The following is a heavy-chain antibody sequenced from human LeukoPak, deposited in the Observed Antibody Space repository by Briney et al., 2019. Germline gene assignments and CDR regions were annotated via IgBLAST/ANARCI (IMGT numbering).Heavy chain of an antibody. CDR1: GYTFTSYG. V-gene: IGHV1-18*01. CDR2: ISAYNGNT. CDR3: ARDVSTYYYDSSGYYPTFY. Sequence: ASVNVSCKASGYTFTSYGISWVRQAPGQGLEWMGWISAYNGNTNYAQKLQGRVTMTTDTSTSTAYMELRSLRSDDTAVYYCARDVSTYYYDSSGYYPTFYWGQGTLVTVSS. J-gene: IGHJ4*02. D-gene: IGHD3-22*01.